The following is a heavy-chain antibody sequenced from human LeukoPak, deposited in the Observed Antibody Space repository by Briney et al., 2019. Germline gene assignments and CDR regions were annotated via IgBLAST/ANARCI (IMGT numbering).Heavy chain of an antibody. J-gene: IGHJ4*02. V-gene: IGHV3-23*01. D-gene: IGHD5-18*01. Sequence: GGSLRLSCAAAGFNFSSYAMSWVRQAPGKGLEWVSAISGSGGSTYYADSVKGRFTISRDNSKNTLYLQMNSLRAEDTAVYYCAKESGYSYGYFDYWGQGTLVTVSS. CDR1: GFNFSSYA. CDR3: AKESGYSYGYFDY. CDR2: ISGSGGST.